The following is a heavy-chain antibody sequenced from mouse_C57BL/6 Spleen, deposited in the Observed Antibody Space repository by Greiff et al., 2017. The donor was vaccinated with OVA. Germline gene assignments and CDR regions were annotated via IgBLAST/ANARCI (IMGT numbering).Heavy chain of an antibody. CDR1: GYTFTSYW. V-gene: IGHV1-50*01. J-gene: IGHJ3*01. D-gene: IGHD1-1*02. Sequence: VKLQQPGAELVKPGASVKLSCKASGYTFTSYWMQWVKQRPGQGLEWIGEIDPSDSYTNYNQKFKGKATLTVDTSSSTAYMQLSSLTSEDSAVYYCAGGKFAYWGQGTLVTVSA. CDR2: IDPSDSYT. CDR3: AGGKFAY.